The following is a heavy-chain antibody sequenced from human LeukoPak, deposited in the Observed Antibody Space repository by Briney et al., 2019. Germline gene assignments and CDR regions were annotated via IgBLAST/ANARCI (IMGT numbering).Heavy chain of an antibody. CDR1: GGTFSSYA. J-gene: IGHJ5*02. V-gene: IGHV1-69*13. D-gene: IGHD6-13*01. CDR2: IIPIFGTA. CDR3: AKPPDSSSWYNRWFDP. Sequence: SVKVSCKASGGTFSSYAISWVRQAPGQGLEWMGGIIPIFGTANYAQKFQGRVTITADESTSTAYMELSSLRSEDTAVYYCAKPPDSSSWYNRWFDPWGQGTQVTVSS.